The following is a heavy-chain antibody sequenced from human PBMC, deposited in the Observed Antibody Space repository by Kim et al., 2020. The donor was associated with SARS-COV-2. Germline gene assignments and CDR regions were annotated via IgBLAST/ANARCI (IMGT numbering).Heavy chain of an antibody. V-gene: IGHV1-69*02. D-gene: IGHD3-9*01. CDR3: ARALTGTVSGELDY. J-gene: IGHJ4*02. Sequence: AQKFQGRVTITADKSTSTAYMELSSLRSEDTAVYYCARALTGTVSGELDYWGQGTLVTVSS.